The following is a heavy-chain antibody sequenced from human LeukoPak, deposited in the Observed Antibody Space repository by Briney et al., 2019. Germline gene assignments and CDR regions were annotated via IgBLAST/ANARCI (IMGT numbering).Heavy chain of an antibody. CDR2: ISGHSTNT. J-gene: IGHJ4*02. CDR1: GFTFDGYA. D-gene: IGHD1-7*01. V-gene: IGHV3-43*02. Sequence: PGGSLRLSCAASGFTFDGYAMHWVRQAPGKGLEWVSLISGHSTNTYYADSVKGRFTISRDSSKISLYLQMNSLRTEDTALYYCAMDIGTGTSDYFDHWGQGTLVTVSS. CDR3: AMDIGTGTSDYFDH.